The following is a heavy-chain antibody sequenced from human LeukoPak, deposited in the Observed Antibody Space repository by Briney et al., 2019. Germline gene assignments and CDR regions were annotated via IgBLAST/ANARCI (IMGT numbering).Heavy chain of an antibody. V-gene: IGHV3-33*03. Sequence: GGSLRLSCVASGFTFRNHGMHWVRQAPGKGLEWVAVIWYDGSNKHYADSVKGRFTISRDNAKNSLYLQMNSLRAEDTAIYYCTRVGYIDEGIDYWGQGTLVTVSS. CDR2: IWYDGSNK. CDR3: TRVGYIDEGIDY. D-gene: IGHD5-24*01. CDR1: GFTFRNHG. J-gene: IGHJ4*02.